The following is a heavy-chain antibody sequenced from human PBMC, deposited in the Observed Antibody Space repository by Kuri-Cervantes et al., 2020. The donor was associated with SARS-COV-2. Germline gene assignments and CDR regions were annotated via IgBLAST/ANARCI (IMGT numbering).Heavy chain of an antibody. CDR1: GYSISSGDY. CDR2: IYHSGST. Sequence: ESLKISCTVSGYSISSGDYWGWIRQPPGKGLEWIGSIYHSGSTYYNPSLKSRVTISVDTSKNQFSLKLSSVTAADTAVYYCARGSGSYYGGGGADYWGQGTLVTVSS. J-gene: IGHJ4*02. CDR3: ARGSGSYYGGGGADY. V-gene: IGHV4-38-2*02. D-gene: IGHD1-26*01.